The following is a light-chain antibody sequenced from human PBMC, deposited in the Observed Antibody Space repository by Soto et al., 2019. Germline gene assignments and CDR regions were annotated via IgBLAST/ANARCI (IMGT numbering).Light chain of an antibody. CDR2: GAS. CDR3: QQYRSSPRFT. V-gene: IGKV3-20*01. CDR1: QSVSSSY. Sequence: EIVLTQSPGTLSLSPGERATLSCRASQSVSSSYLAWYQQKPGQAPRLLIYGASSRATRIPDRFSGSGSGTDFTLTISRLEPEDFAVYYCQQYRSSPRFTFGPGTKVDIK. J-gene: IGKJ3*01.